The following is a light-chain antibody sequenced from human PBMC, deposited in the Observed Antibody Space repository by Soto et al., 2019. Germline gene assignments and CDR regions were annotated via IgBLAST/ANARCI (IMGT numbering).Light chain of an antibody. CDR2: DAS. J-gene: IGKJ1*01. V-gene: IGKV3-20*01. CDR3: QHYGYSAGT. CDR1: QSVFNNY. Sequence: ELVLTQSPGTLSLSPGETATLSCRASQSVFNNYLSWYQQRPGQAPRLLIYDASSRVSGIPDRFSGSGSGTDFTLTISRLEPQEFAVYFSQHYGYSAGTFDQGTKVEIK.